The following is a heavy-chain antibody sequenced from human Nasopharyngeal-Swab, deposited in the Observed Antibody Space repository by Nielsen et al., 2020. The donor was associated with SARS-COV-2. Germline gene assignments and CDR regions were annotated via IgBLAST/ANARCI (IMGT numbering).Heavy chain of an antibody. V-gene: IGHV3-49*04. J-gene: IGHJ6*02. CDR3: TLTGYSSGWSVYYYYGMDV. D-gene: IGHD6-19*01. CDR2: IRSKAYGGTT. CDR1: GFTFGDYA. Sequence: GESLMISCTASGFTFGDYAMSWARQAPGKGLEWVGFIRSKAYGGTTEYAASVKGRFTISRDDSKSIAYLQMNSLKTEDTAVYYCTLTGYSSGWSVYYYYGMDVWGQGTTVTVSS.